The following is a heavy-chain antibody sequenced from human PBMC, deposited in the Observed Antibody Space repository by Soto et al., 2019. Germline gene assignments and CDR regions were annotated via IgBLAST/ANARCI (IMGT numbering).Heavy chain of an antibody. CDR1: GFTFSSYS. V-gene: IGHV3-21*01. Sequence: EVQLVESGGGLVKPGGSLRLSCAASGFTFSSYSMNWVRQAPGKGLEWVSSISSSSSYIYYADSVKGRFTISRDNAKNSLYLQMHSLRAEDTAVYYCARDLRGGTSSSRGYWGQGTLVTVSS. J-gene: IGHJ4*02. CDR2: ISSSSSYI. D-gene: IGHD6-13*01. CDR3: ARDLRGGTSSSRGY.